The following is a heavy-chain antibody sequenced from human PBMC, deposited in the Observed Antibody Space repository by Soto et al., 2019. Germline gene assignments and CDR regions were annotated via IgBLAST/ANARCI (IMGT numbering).Heavy chain of an antibody. V-gene: IGHV4-34*01. CDR3: AKGPLNGYDAKLNFHACVP. Sequence: SETLSCTCAVYRGSFHGYYWIWIRQPPGGGLESIGEINHRGSANYNPTFKSRVFISVHMSKNQMSLQLTSVSAADTAVYYYAKGPLNGYDAKLNFHACVPCRQGPRITVSS. J-gene: IGHJ5*02. D-gene: IGHD5-12*01. CDR1: RGSFHGYY. CDR2: INHRGSA.